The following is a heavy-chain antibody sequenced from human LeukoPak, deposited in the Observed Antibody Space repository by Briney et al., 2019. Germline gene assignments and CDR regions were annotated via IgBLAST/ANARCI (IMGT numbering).Heavy chain of an antibody. V-gene: IGHV4-4*07. Sequence: SETLSLTCTVSGGSIGSYYWSWIRQPAGKGLEWIGRIYTSGSTNYNPSLKSRVTMSVDTSKNQFSLKLSSVTAADTAVYYCATRETGSYYYYMDVWGKGTTVTVSS. CDR2: IYTSGST. J-gene: IGHJ6*03. D-gene: IGHD1-1*01. CDR3: ATRETGSYYYYMDV. CDR1: GGSIGSYY.